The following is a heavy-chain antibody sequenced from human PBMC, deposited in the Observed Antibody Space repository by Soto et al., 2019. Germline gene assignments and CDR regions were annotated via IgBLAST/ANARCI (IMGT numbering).Heavy chain of an antibody. CDR1: GFSFDTYS. CDR3: ARVGSGPPAY. D-gene: IGHD3-10*01. V-gene: IGHV3-48*02. Sequence: EVQLVESGGGLVQPGGSLRLSCAASGFSFDTYSMSWVRQAPGKGLEWVSYISSSSSTIYYSDSVKGRFTISRDNAKISLYLQMNSLRDEDTAVYFCARVGSGPPAYWGQGTLVTVSS. CDR2: ISSSSSTI. J-gene: IGHJ4*02.